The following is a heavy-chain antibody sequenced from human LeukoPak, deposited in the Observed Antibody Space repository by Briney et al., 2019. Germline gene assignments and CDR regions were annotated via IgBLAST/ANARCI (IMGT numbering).Heavy chain of an antibody. CDR2: ISSSSSYI. D-gene: IGHD6-19*01. J-gene: IGHJ4*02. V-gene: IGHV3-21*01. Sequence: PGGSLRLSCAASGFTFSSYSMNWVRQAPGKGLEWVSSISSSSSYIYYADSVRGRFTISRDNAKNSLYLQMNSLRAEDTAVYYCARDRRDFIAVAGTGGYWGQGTLVTVSS. CDR3: ARDRRDFIAVAGTGGY. CDR1: GFTFSSYS.